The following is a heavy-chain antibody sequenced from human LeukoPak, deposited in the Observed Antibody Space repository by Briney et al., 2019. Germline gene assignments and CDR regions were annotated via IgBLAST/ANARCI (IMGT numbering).Heavy chain of an antibody. CDR3: ARDPAYGDWWAFDI. Sequence: GGSLRLSCAASGFTFSSYSVNWVRQAPGKGLEWVSYISSSSSTIYYADSVKGRFTISRDNAKNSLYLQMNSLRAEDTAVYYCARDPAYGDWWAFDIWGQGTMVTVSS. D-gene: IGHD4-17*01. V-gene: IGHV3-48*01. J-gene: IGHJ3*02. CDR2: ISSSSSTI. CDR1: GFTFSSYS.